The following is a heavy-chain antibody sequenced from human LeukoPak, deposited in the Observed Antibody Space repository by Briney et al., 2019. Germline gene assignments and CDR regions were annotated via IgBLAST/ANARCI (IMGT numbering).Heavy chain of an antibody. J-gene: IGHJ6*03. V-gene: IGHV4-61*01. Sequence: PSETLSLTCTVSGGSISSGSYYWSWIRQPPGKGLEWIGYIHYSGSTNYNPSLKSRVTISVDTSKNQFSLKLSSVTAADTAVFYCARGEYYYYMDVWGKGTTVTVSS. CDR1: GGSISSGSYY. CDR3: ARGEYYYYMDV. CDR2: IHYSGST.